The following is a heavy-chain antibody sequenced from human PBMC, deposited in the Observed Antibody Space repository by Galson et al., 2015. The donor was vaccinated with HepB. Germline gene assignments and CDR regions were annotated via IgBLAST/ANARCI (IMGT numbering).Heavy chain of an antibody. D-gene: IGHD3-22*01. CDR3: ATVGDRYYYDSDGYYGMDV. V-gene: IGHV1-69*13. CDR1: GGTFNSYA. Sequence: SVKVSCKASGGTFNSYAISWVRQAPGQGLEWMGGIIPIFGTANYAQKFQGRVTITADESTSTAYMELSSLRSEDTAVYYCATVGDRYYYDSDGYYGMDVWGQGTAVTVSS. J-gene: IGHJ6*02. CDR2: IIPIFGTA.